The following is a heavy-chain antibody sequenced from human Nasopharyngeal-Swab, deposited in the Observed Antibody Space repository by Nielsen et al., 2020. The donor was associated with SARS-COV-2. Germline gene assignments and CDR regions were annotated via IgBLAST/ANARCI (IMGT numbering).Heavy chain of an antibody. CDR1: GYTFTSYG. Sequence: ASVKVSCKASGYTFTSYGISWVRQAPGQGLEWMGWISAYNGNTNYAQKLQGRVTMTTDTSTSTAYMELRNLRSDDTAVYYCARDFRDTAMDLPDYWGQGTLVTVSS. V-gene: IGHV1-18*01. D-gene: IGHD5-18*01. CDR3: ARDFRDTAMDLPDY. CDR2: ISAYNGNT. J-gene: IGHJ4*02.